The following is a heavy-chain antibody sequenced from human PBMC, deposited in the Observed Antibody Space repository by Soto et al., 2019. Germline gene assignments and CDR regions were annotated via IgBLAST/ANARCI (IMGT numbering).Heavy chain of an antibody. CDR3: AKALDYYDSSGYFSPGHALDY. CDR1: GFTFSSYA. CDR2: ISGSGGST. Sequence: SVGSLRLSCAASGFTFSSYAMSWVRQAPGKGLEWVSAISGSGGSTYYADSVKGRFTISRDNSKNTLYLQMNSLRAEDTAVYYCAKALDYYDSSGYFSPGHALDYWGQGTLVTVSS. V-gene: IGHV3-23*01. D-gene: IGHD3-22*01. J-gene: IGHJ4*02.